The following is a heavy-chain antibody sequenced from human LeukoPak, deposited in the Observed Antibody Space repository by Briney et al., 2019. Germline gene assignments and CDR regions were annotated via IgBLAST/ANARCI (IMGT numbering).Heavy chain of an antibody. D-gene: IGHD2-2*01. J-gene: IGHJ3*02. V-gene: IGHV4-34*01. CDR1: GGSFSGYY. Sequence: SETLSLTCAVYGGSFSGYYWSWIRQPPGKGLEWIGEINHSGSTNYNPSLKSRVTISVDKSKNHFSLKLSSVTAADTAVYYCARGYYAFAFGIWGQGTMVTVSS. CDR2: INHSGST. CDR3: ARGYYAFAFGI.